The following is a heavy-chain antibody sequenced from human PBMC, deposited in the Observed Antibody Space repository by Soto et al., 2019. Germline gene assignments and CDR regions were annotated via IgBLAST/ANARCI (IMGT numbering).Heavy chain of an antibody. D-gene: IGHD3-22*01. CDR1: GFTFSSYG. V-gene: IGHV3-48*03. Sequence: GGSLRLSCAASGFTFSSYGMHWVRQAPGKGLEWVSCISSSGSTIYYADSVKGRFTISRDNAKNSLYLQMNSLRAEDTAVYYCASGYSSGYYYDYWGQGTLVTSPQ. CDR3: ASGYSSGYYYDY. CDR2: ISSSGSTI. J-gene: IGHJ4*02.